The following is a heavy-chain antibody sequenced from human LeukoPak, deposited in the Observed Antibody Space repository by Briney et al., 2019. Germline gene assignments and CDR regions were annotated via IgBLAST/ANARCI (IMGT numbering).Heavy chain of an antibody. CDR1: GFTFSSYS. J-gene: IGHJ4*02. V-gene: IGHV3-21*01. CDR2: ISSSSSYI. D-gene: IGHD3-10*01. Sequence: GGSLRLSCAASGFTFSSYSMNWVRQAPGKGLEWVSSISSSSSYIYSADSVKGRFTISRDNAKNSLYLQMNSLRAEDTALYYCVQGTRRGAITMVRGVIGKSYYFDSWGQGTLVTVSS. CDR3: VQGTRRGAITMVRGVIGKSYYFDS.